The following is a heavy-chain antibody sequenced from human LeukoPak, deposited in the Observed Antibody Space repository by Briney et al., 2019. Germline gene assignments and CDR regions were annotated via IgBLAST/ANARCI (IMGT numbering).Heavy chain of an antibody. Sequence: PSETLSLTCTVSGGSISSYYWSWIRQPPGKGREWIGYIYYSGSTNYNPSLKSRVTISVDPSKNQFSLKLSSVTAADTAVYYCARDGDYYDSSGYYDYWGQGTLVTVSS. CDR2: IYYSGST. CDR1: GGSISSYY. V-gene: IGHV4-59*01. CDR3: ARDGDYYDSSGYYDY. D-gene: IGHD3-22*01. J-gene: IGHJ4*02.